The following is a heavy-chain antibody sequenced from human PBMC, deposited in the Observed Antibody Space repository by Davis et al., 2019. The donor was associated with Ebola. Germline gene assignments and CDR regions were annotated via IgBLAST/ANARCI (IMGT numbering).Heavy chain of an antibody. Sequence: MPSETLSLTCSVSGCSISSYYWSWIRQPPGKGLEWIGYIYYSGSTNYNPSLKSRVTISVDTSNNQFSLKLNSVTAADTAIYFCARASTRGYSYGAPDYWGQGTLVTVSS. CDR2: IYYSGST. D-gene: IGHD5-18*01. J-gene: IGHJ4*02. CDR3: ARASTRGYSYGAPDY. V-gene: IGHV4-59*08. CDR1: GCSISSYY.